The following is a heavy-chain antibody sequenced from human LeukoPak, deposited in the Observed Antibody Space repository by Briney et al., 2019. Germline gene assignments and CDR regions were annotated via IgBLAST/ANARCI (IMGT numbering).Heavy chain of an antibody. CDR1: GDSVSSNSAA. D-gene: IGHD6-19*01. Sequence: SQTLSLTCAISGDSVSSNSAAWNWIRQSPSRGLEWLGRTYYRSKWYNDYAVSVKSRITINPDTSKNQFPLQLNSVTPEDTAVYYCARGMAVAGNYYYYYGMDVWGQGTTVTVSS. CDR2: TYYRSKWYN. V-gene: IGHV6-1*01. CDR3: ARGMAVAGNYYYYYGMDV. J-gene: IGHJ6*02.